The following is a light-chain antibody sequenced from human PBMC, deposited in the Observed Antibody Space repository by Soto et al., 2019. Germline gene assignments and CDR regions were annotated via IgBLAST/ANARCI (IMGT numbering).Light chain of an antibody. CDR3: QQYGSLPYS. CDR2: GGS. Sequence: EIVLTQSPGTLSLSPGERATLSCRASQTVGSSYLGWYQQKPGQSPRLVIYGGSSRATGIPDRFSGRASGTDCTLPISRLEHEDFAVYYCQQYGSLPYSFGQGTKLEI. J-gene: IGKJ2*03. V-gene: IGKV3-20*01. CDR1: QTVGSSY.